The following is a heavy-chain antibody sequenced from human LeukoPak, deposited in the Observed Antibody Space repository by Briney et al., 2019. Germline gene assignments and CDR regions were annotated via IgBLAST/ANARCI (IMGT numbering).Heavy chain of an antibody. D-gene: IGHD3-3*01. J-gene: IGHJ4*02. CDR3: ARADDFWSGYYNRGYFDY. CDR2: IYYSGST. V-gene: IGHV4-39*01. Sequence: KSSETLSLTCTVSGGSISSSSYYWGWIRQPPGKGLEWIGSIYYSGSTYYNPSLKSRVTISVDTSKNQFSLKLSSVTAADTAVYYCARADDFWSGYYNRGYFDYWGQGTLVTVSS. CDR1: GGSISSSSYY.